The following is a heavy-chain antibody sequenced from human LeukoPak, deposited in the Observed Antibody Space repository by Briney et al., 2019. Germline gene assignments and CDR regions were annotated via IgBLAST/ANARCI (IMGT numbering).Heavy chain of an antibody. D-gene: IGHD2-2*01. J-gene: IGHJ3*02. V-gene: IGHV3-74*01. CDR3: ARALVVPAAMDAFDI. CDR1: GFTFSSYW. CDR2: INSDGSST. Sequence: GGSLRLSCAASGFTFSSYWMHWVRQAPGKGLVWVSRINSDGSSTSYADSVKGRFTISRDNAKNTLYLQMNSLRAEDTAVYYCARALVVPAAMDAFDIWGQGTMVTASS.